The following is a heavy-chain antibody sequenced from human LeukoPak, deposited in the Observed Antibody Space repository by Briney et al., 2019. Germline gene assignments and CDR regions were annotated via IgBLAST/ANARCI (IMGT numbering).Heavy chain of an antibody. Sequence: GASVKVSCKASGGTFSSYAISWVRQAPGQGLEWMGGIIPIFGTANYAQKFQGRVTITADESTSTAYMELSSLRSEDTAVYYCARDTGKSYYGSGSFDYWGQGTLVTVSS. J-gene: IGHJ4*02. CDR2: IIPIFGTA. CDR1: GGTFSSYA. V-gene: IGHV1-69*01. D-gene: IGHD3-10*01. CDR3: ARDTGKSYYGSGSFDY.